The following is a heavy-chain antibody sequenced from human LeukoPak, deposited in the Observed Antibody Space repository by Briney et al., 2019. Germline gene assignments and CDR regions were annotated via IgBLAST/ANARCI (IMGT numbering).Heavy chain of an antibody. CDR1: GFTFSSYG. J-gene: IGHJ4*02. D-gene: IGHD5-12*01. CDR2: ISNDGSNK. CDR3: AKVDIVATIDAGRLVDY. Sequence: GGSLRLSCAASGFTFSSYGMEWFRQAPDKGLEWVAAISNDGSNKYYADSVKGRFTMSRDNSKNTLYLQMNSLRAEDTAVYYCAKVDIVATIDAGRLVDYWGQGTLVTVSS. V-gene: IGHV3-30*18.